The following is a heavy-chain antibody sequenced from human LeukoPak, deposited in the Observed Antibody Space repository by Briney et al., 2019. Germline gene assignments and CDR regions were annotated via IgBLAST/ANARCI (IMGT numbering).Heavy chain of an antibody. CDR3: ATSLPVVQGVNFAY. D-gene: IGHD2-21*01. CDR1: GVTVSSRY. Sequence: GSLRLSCAAFGVTVSSRYMRWVRPAPGGGLGWVSVLYCRGNSYSGDVVEGRLPVSRDNSINTLYLQINILRAEDTAVYYCATSLPVVQGVNFAYWGQGSLVTVSS. V-gene: IGHV3-53*01. J-gene: IGHJ4*02. CDR2: LYCRGNS.